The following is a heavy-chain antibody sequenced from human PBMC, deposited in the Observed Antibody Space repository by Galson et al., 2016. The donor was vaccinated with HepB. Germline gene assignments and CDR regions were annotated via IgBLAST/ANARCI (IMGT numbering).Heavy chain of an antibody. V-gene: IGHV3-23*03. Sequence: SLRLSCAASGFTFSNYHMNWVRQSQERGLEWVSFVSSGGDTTYYIDSVRGPFTVSRDNSKDTLYLQMDNLRAEDTATYYCAKDHGYCRGGSCHFDRLAWGLGTLVTVSS. CDR2: VSSGGDTT. CDR3: AKDHGYCRGGSCHFDRLA. D-gene: IGHD2-15*01. J-gene: IGHJ5*02. CDR1: GFTFSNYH.